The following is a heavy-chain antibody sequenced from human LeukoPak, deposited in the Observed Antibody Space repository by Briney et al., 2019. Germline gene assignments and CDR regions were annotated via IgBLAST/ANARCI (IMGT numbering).Heavy chain of an antibody. CDR2: ILYDGSNK. J-gene: IGHJ4*02. CDR3: ANFGPRPYYDFWSGYYTGAGSY. V-gene: IGHV3-30*18. CDR1: GFTFSSYG. D-gene: IGHD3-3*01. Sequence: GRSLRLSCAASGFTFSSYGMHWVRQAPGKGLEWVAVILYDGSNKYYADSVKGRFTISRDNSKNTLYLQMNSLRAEDTAVYYCANFGPRPYYDFWSGYYTGAGSYWGQGTLVTVSS.